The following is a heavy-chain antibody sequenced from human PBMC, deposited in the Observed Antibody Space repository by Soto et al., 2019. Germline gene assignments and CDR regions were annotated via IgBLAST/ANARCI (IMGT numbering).Heavy chain of an antibody. CDR1: GFTFSSLA. Sequence: GGSLRLSCAASGFTFSSLAMSWVRQAPGKGLEWVSSISGSGGSTNYADSVKGRFTVSRDNSQNTLFLQMNSLRAEDTAVYYCAKVISTDYDYWGQGTLVTVS. J-gene: IGHJ4*02. D-gene: IGHD4-17*01. V-gene: IGHV3-23*01. CDR2: ISGSGGST. CDR3: AKVISTDYDY.